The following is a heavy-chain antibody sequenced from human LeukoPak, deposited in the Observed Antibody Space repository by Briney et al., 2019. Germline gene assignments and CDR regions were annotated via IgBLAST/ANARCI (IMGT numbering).Heavy chain of an antibody. Sequence: PSETLSLTCTVSGGSISSGDYYWSWIRQPPGKGLEWIGYIYYSGSTYYNPSLKSRVTISVDTSKNQFSLKLSSVTAADTAVYYCARHDRRNFWSGYSGYNWFDPWGQGTLVTVSS. V-gene: IGHV4-39*01. J-gene: IGHJ5*02. CDR3: ARHDRRNFWSGYSGYNWFDP. D-gene: IGHD3-3*01. CDR2: IYYSGST. CDR1: GGSISSGDYY.